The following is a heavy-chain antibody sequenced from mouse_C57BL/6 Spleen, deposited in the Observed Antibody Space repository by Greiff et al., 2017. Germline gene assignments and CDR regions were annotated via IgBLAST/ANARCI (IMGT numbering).Heavy chain of an antibody. D-gene: IGHD1-1*01. CDR1: GYSITSGYY. V-gene: IGHV3-6*01. CDR2: ISYDGSN. J-gene: IGHJ2*01. Sequence: EVKLQESGPGLVKPSQSLSLTCSVTGYSITSGYYWNWIRQFPGNKLEWIGYISYDGSNNYNPSLKNRISITRDTSKNQFFLKLNSVTTEDTATYYCARDNYGSSFYYFDYWGQGTTLTVSS. CDR3: ARDNYGSSFYYFDY.